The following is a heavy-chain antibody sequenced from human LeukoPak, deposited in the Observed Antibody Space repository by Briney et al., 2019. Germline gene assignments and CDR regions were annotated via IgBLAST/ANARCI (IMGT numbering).Heavy chain of an antibody. CDR2: IYHSGTT. CDR3: SNKVYCSTTSCHPAGY. V-gene: IGHV4-4*02. D-gene: IGHD2-2*01. Sequence: PSGTLSLTCTVSGESIRSSNWWSWVRQPPGKGLEWIGEIYHSGTTNYNPSLKSRVTISFATSTNQFFLDLSPVTAADTAVYYCSNKVYCSTTSCHPAGYWGLGSLVTVSS. CDR1: GESIRSSNW. J-gene: IGHJ4*02.